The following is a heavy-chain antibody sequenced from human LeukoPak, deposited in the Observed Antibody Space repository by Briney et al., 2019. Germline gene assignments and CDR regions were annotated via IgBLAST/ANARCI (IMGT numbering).Heavy chain of an antibody. CDR2: ISGSGGST. Sequence: GGSLRLSCAASEFTFSSYAMSWVRQAPGKGLEWVSAISGSGGSTYYADSVKGRFTISRDNSKNTLYLQMNSLRAEDTAVYYCAKDPVGEYYEPYYYYGMDVWGQGTTVTVSS. CDR1: EFTFSSYA. J-gene: IGHJ6*02. D-gene: IGHD3-10*01. V-gene: IGHV3-23*01. CDR3: AKDPVGEYYEPYYYYGMDV.